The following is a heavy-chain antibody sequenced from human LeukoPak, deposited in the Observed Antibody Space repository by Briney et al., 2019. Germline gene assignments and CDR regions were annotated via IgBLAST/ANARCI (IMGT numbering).Heavy chain of an antibody. CDR2: INHSGST. Sequence: KSSETLSLTCAVSGYSISSGYYWGWIRQPPGKGLEWIGEINHSGSTNYNPSLKSRVTISVDTSKNQFSLKLSSVTAADTAVYYCARVIYGYWVDYWGQGTLVTVSS. CDR3: ARVIYGYWVDY. V-gene: IGHV4-38-2*01. J-gene: IGHJ4*02. D-gene: IGHD5-24*01. CDR1: GYSISSGYY.